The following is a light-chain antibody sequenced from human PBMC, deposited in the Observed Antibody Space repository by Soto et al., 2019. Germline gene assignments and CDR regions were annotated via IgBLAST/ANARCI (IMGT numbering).Light chain of an antibody. CDR3: SSYTADMTYV. CDR2: DVW. Sequence: QSALTQPASVSGSPGQSITISCIGTGSDIGGYNYVSWYQQHPGKAPTLMIYDVWARPLGVSHRFSGSKSGNTASLTISGLQGDDEADYYCSSYTADMTYVFGTGTKLTVL. J-gene: IGLJ1*01. V-gene: IGLV2-14*03. CDR1: GSDIGGYNY.